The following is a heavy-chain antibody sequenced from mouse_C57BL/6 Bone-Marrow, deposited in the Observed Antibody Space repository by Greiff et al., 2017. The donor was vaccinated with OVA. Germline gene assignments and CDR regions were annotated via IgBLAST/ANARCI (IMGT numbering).Heavy chain of an antibody. CDR1: GFTFSSYA. J-gene: IGHJ1*03. Sequence: EVNVVESGGGLVKPGGSLKLSCAASGFTFSSYAMSWVRQTPEKRLEWVATISDGGSYTYYPDNVKGRFTISRDNAKNNLYLQMSHLKSEDTAMYYCARADGFKWYFDVWGTGTTVTVSS. V-gene: IGHV5-4*03. D-gene: IGHD2-3*01. CDR2: ISDGGSYT. CDR3: ARADGFKWYFDV.